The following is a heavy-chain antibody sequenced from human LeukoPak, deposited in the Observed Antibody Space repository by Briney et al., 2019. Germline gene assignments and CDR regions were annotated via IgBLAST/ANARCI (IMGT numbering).Heavy chain of an antibody. CDR2: LYSGSTT. CDR1: GFSVSTKY. D-gene: IGHD3-10*01. V-gene: IGHV3-53*01. J-gene: IGHJ2*01. CDR3: ARVGDHYHWYLDV. Sequence: GGSLRLSCGGSGFSVSTKYMNWVRQAPGKGLEWVSILYSGSTTYYTDSVKGRFTVSGDDSKNTLYLHMNSLGVEDTAVYYCARVGDHYHWYLDVWGRGTLVTVSS.